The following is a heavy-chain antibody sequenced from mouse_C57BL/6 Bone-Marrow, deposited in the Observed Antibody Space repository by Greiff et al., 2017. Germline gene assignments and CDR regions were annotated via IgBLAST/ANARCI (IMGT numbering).Heavy chain of an antibody. J-gene: IGHJ1*03. D-gene: IGHD2-4*01. CDR2: SRNKANDYTT. CDR3: ARNYDYDVGYFEV. CDR1: GFTFSDFY. V-gene: IGHV7-1*01. Sequence: EVKLMESGGGLVQSGRSLRLSCATSGFTFSDFYMEWVRQAPGKGLEWIVASRNKANDYTTEYSASVKGRFIVSRYTSQSILYLQMNAQGAEDTAVDCCARNYDYDVGYFEVWGTGATVTVA.